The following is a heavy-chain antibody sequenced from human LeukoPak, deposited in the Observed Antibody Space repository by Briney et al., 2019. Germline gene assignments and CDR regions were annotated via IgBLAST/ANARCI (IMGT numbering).Heavy chain of an antibody. D-gene: IGHD5-18*01. Sequence: SQTLSLTCTVSGGSISSGDYYWSWIRQPPGKGLEWIGYIYYSGSTYYNPSLKSRVTISVDTSKNQFSLKLSSVTAADTAVYYCARDRPTSGYSYGFDYWGQGTLVTVSS. CDR2: IYYSGST. J-gene: IGHJ4*02. V-gene: IGHV4-30-4*01. CDR1: GGSISSGDYY. CDR3: ARDRPTSGYSYGFDY.